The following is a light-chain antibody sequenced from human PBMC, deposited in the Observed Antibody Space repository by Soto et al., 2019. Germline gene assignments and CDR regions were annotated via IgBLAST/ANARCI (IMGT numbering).Light chain of an antibody. CDR3: ETWYSNTHKV. Sequence: QSVLTQSSSASASLGSSVKLTCILSSGHSTYIIAWHQQQPGKAPRFLMTLNRSGSYNRGSGVPDRFSGSSSGADRYLTISNLQFEDEGDYYCETWYSNTHKVFGGGTKVTVL. J-gene: IGLJ3*02. CDR2: LNRSGSY. V-gene: IGLV4-60*02. CDR1: SGHSTYI.